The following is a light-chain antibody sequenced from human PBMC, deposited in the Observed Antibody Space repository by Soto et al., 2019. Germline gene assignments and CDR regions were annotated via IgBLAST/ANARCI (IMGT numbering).Light chain of an antibody. CDR3: ETWYSNTHKV. Sequence: QSVLTQSSSASASLGSSVKLTCILSSGHSTYIIAWHQQQPGKAPRFLMTLNRSGSYNRGSGVPDRFSGSSSGADRYLTISNLQFEDEGDYYCETWYSNTHKVFGGGTKVTVL. J-gene: IGLJ3*02. CDR2: LNRSGSY. V-gene: IGLV4-60*02. CDR1: SGHSTYI.